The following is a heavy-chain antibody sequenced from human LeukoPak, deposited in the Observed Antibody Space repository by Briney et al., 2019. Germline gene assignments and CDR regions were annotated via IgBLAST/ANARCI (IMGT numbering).Heavy chain of an antibody. CDR3: ARWVRSGYDLTLKRYYYYYMDV. CDR1: GGSISSSNW. V-gene: IGHV4-4*02. J-gene: IGHJ6*03. D-gene: IGHD5-12*01. CDR2: IYHSGST. Sequence: SETLSLTCAVSGGSISSSNWWSWVRQPPGKGLEWIGEIYHSGSTNYNPSLKSRVTISVDKSKNQFSLKLSSVTAADTAVYYCARWVRSGYDLTLKRYYYYYMDVWGKGTTVTVSS.